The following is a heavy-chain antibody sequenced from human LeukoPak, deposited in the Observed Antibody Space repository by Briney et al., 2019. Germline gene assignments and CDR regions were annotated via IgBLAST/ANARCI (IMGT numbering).Heavy chain of an antibody. CDR3: ESGTINLVDY. V-gene: IGHV3-23*01. CDR2: INDNGDDT. D-gene: IGHD2-15*01. Sequence: PGGALRLSCAASGFTFRNYAMTWARPAPGEGLEWGTEINDNGDDTYYADFVKGRFTISRDNSKNTVYLQMNSLRVDDTAIYYCESGTINLVDYWGQGTLVTVSS. CDR1: GFTFRNYA. J-gene: IGHJ4*02.